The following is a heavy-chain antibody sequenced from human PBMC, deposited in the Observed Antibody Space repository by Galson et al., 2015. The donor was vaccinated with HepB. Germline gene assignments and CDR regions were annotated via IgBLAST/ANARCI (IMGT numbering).Heavy chain of an antibody. J-gene: IGHJ6*02. CDR3: ARDSRLELHLNNYYSYGMDV. V-gene: IGHV1-18*01. Sequence: SVKVSCKASGYDFNKYGLSWVRQVPRQGLEWMGWVSGYDGSANYAPKFKGRVTMTTQTSTDTASMEMRSLRADDTAVYFCARDSRLELHLNNYYSYGMDVWGQGTAVLVS. D-gene: IGHD1-7*01. CDR2: VSGYDGSA. CDR1: GYDFNKYG.